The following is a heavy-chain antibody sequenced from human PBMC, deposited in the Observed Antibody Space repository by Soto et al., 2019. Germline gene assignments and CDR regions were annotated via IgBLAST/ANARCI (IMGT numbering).Heavy chain of an antibody. Sequence: QVQLVQSGAEVKRPGASVKVSCKASGYTDTGYYIHWVRQAPGQGLEWMGWINPDSGGTNSAQKFQGRVSMARDASISTAYMDLTNLRSDDTAVYFCARVRLPAPVSPWGFWGQGSLVTVSS. D-gene: IGHD2-2*01. CDR3: ARVRLPAPVSPWGF. CDR1: GYTDTGYY. J-gene: IGHJ4*02. V-gene: IGHV1-2*02. CDR2: INPDSGGT.